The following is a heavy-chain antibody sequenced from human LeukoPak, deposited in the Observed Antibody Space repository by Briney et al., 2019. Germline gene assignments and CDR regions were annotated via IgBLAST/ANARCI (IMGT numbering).Heavy chain of an antibody. Sequence: GGSLRLSCAASGFTFSSYSMNWVRQAPGKGLEWVSSISSSSSYIYYADSVKGRFTISRDNAKNSLYLQMNSLRAEYTAVYYCACAYYARNAFDIWGQGTMVTVSS. CDR3: ACAYYARNAFDI. J-gene: IGHJ3*02. CDR1: GFTFSSYS. D-gene: IGHD3-10*02. CDR2: ISSSSSYI. V-gene: IGHV3-21*01.